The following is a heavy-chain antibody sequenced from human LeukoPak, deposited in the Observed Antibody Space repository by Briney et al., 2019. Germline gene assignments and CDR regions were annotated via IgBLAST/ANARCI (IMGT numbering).Heavy chain of an antibody. CDR1: GFTFSSYG. V-gene: IGHV3-23*01. CDR3: AKEKSTLWFGESSFDY. J-gene: IGHJ4*02. D-gene: IGHD3-10*01. Sequence: PGGSLRLSCAASGFTFSSYGVSWVRQAPGKGLEWVSAISGSGGSTYYADSVKGRFTISRDNSKNTLYLQMNSLRAEDTAVYYCAKEKSTLWFGESSFDYWGQGTLVTVSS. CDR2: ISGSGGST.